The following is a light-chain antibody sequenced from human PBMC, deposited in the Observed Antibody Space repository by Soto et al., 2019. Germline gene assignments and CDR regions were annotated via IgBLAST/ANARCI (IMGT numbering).Light chain of an antibody. CDR2: AAS. CDR1: QSIGIN. J-gene: IGKJ4*01. V-gene: IGKV1-39*01. Sequence: DIQMTQSPSSLSASVGDSGTITCRASQSIGINLKWYQQKPGEAPNLLIYAASSLQSGVPSRFSGSGSGTDFTLTISGLQPEDSALYYCQQSFSTPLSFGGGTKVEIK. CDR3: QQSFSTPLS.